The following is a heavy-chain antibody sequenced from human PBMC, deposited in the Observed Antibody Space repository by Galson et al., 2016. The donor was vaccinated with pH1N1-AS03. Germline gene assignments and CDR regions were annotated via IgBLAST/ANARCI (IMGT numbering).Heavy chain of an antibody. J-gene: IGHJ5*02. V-gene: IGHV4-59*11. CDR2: IHSGGTP. CDR1: GGSMDSHY. D-gene: IGHD3-10*01. Sequence: SETLSLTCTVSGGSMDSHYWSWIRQSPGKGLEWIACIHSGGTPNYNPSLKSRLIVSLDTSKNQLSLKLSSVTAADTAVYYCARDRYCSGWSYEGWFDPWGPGTLVTVSS. CDR3: ARDRYCSGWSYEGWFDP.